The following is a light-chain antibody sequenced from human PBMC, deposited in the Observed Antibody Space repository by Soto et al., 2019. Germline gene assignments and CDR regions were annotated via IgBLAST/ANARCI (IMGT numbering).Light chain of an antibody. Sequence: DIQLTQSPSFLSASVGDRVTITCRASQGISNYLAWYQQKPGKPPKLLIYGASTLQSGVPSRFRGSGSVTELTLTISSLQSEDFATYYCQQLNSYPFTYGGGTKVEIK. CDR1: QGISNY. V-gene: IGKV1-9*01. J-gene: IGKJ4*01. CDR3: QQLNSYPFT. CDR2: GAS.